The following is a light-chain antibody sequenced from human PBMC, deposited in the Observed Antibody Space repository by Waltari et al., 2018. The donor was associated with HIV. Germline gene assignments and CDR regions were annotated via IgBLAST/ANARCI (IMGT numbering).Light chain of an antibody. V-gene: IGKV1-5*03. CDR1: QSISTW. CDR2: GAS. Sequence: DIQMTQSPSTLSASLGDRVTITCRASQSISTWLAWYQQKPGKGPNLLIYGASTLESGVSSRFSGSVSGTEFTLTISSLQPDDFATYYCQQYHDYWTFGHVTKVEIK. J-gene: IGKJ1*01. CDR3: QQYHDYWT.